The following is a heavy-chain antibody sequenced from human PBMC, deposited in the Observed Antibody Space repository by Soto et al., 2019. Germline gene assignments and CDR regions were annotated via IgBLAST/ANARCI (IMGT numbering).Heavy chain of an antibody. CDR3: AREGYDFWSGYFYYYGMDV. CDR2: INPSGGST. J-gene: IGHJ6*02. V-gene: IGHV1-46*01. CDR1: GYTFTSYY. Sequence: ASVKVSCKASGYTFTSYYMHWVRQAPGQGLEWMGIINPSGGSTSYAQKFQGRVTMTRDTSTSTVYMELGSLRSEDTAVYYCAREGYDFWSGYFYYYGMDVWGQGTTVTVSS. D-gene: IGHD3-3*01.